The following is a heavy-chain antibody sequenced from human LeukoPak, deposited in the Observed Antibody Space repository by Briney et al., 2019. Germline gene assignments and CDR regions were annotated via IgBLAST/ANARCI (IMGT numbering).Heavy chain of an antibody. CDR2: ISGNGSKT. V-gene: IGHV3-23*01. CDR1: GFTFSNYA. Sequence: TGGSLRLSCAAFGFTFSNYAMSWVRQPPGKGLEWVSGISGNGSKTFYTRSVRGRFTISRDNSRNTVFLHLDSLRAEDTALYYCARFGDYGEYWGQGTLVTVSS. CDR3: ARFGDYGEY. J-gene: IGHJ4*02. D-gene: IGHD4-17*01.